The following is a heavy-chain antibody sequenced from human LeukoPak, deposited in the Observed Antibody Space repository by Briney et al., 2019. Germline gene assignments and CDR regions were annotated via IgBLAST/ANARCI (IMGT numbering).Heavy chain of an antibody. V-gene: IGHV4-4*02. CDR3: ARDLRYSSSWYYYGMDV. CDR1: GGSISSSEW. D-gene: IGHD6-13*01. J-gene: IGHJ6*02. CDR2: IYHSGST. Sequence: PSETLSLTCGVSGGSISSSEWWSWVRQPPGKGLEWIGEIYHSGSTNYNPSLKSRVTISIDKSKNQFSLSLSSVTAADTAVYYCARDLRYSSSWYYYGMDVWGQGTTATVSS.